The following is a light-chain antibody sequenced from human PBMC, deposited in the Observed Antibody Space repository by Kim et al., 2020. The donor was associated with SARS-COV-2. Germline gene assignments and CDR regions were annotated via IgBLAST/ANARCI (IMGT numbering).Light chain of an antibody. CDR1: QSISSV. CDR2: QAS. J-gene: IGKJ2*01. Sequence: LCASVGDRITIPCRASQSISSVLAWYQQKPGKAPKLLVYQASTLQSGVPSRFTGSGSGTEFTLTINSLQPDDFATYYCQQYFSYSTFGQGTKLEIK. V-gene: IGKV1-5*03. CDR3: QQYFSYST.